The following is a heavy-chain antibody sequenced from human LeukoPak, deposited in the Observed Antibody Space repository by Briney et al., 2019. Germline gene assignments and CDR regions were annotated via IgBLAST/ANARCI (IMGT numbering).Heavy chain of an antibody. V-gene: IGHV1-69*04. J-gene: IGHJ5*02. CDR3: ARERDSGSYYDWFDP. D-gene: IGHD1-26*01. CDR2: IIPIVGIA. CDR1: GGTFSSYA. Sequence: SVKVSCKSSGGTFSSYAISWVRQAPGQGLEWMGRIIPIVGIANYAQKFQGRVTLNLDKATSTAYMELSSLRSEDTAVYYCARERDSGSYYDWFDPWGQGTLVTVSS.